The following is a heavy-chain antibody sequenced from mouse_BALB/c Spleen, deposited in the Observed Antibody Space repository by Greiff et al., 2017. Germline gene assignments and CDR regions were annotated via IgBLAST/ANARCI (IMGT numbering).Heavy chain of an antibody. CDR3: AKGGGKGWYFDV. CDR2: IWGDGST. J-gene: IGHJ1*01. D-gene: IGHD1-3*01. Sequence: VQVVESGPGLVAPSQSLSLSCTVSGFSLTSYGVSWVRQPPGKGLEWLGVIWGDGSTNYPSALISRLSISKDNSKSQVFLKLNSLQTDDTATYYCAKGGGKGWYFDVWGAGTTVTVSS. CDR1: GFSLTSYG. V-gene: IGHV2-3*01.